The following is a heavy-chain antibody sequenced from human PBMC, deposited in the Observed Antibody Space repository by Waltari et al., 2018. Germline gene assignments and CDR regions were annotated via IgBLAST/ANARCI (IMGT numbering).Heavy chain of an antibody. CDR3: ARAGYYYDSSGYYLPGY. CDR1: GGTFSSYA. CDR2: IIPIFGTA. J-gene: IGHJ4*02. D-gene: IGHD3-22*01. V-gene: IGHV1-69*13. Sequence: QVQLVQSGAEVKKPGSSVKVSCKASGGTFSSYAISWVRQAPGQGLEWMGGIIPIFGTANYAQKCQGRGTITADESTSTAYMELSSLRSEDTAVYYCARAGYYYDSSGYYLPGYWGQGTLVTVSS.